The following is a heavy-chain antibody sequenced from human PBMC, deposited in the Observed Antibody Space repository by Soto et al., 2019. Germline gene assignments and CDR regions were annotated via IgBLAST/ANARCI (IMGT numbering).Heavy chain of an antibody. J-gene: IGHJ3*01. V-gene: IGHV3-74*01. CDR2: IHSDGSST. CDR1: GFTFSYYW. D-gene: IGHD2-21*02. CDR3: ARGDRGAFDL. Sequence: GSLRLSCAASGFTFSYYWMHWVCQAPGQGLVWVSRIHSDGSSTTYADSVKGRFTISRDNAKNTLSLQMNSLRVEDTAVYYCARGDRGAFDLWGQGTMVTVSS.